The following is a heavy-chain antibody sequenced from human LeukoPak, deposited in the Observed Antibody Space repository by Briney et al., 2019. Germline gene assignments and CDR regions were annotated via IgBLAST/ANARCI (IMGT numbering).Heavy chain of an antibody. J-gene: IGHJ6*03. V-gene: IGHV4-34*01. D-gene: IGHD2-15*01. CDR1: GGSFSGYY. CDR3: ARPRGGGDYYMDV. Sequence: SETLSLTCAVYGGSFSGYYWSWIRQPPGKGLEWIGEINHSGSTNYNPSLKSRVTISVDTSKNQFSLKLSSVTAADTAVYYCARPRGGGDYYMDVWGKGTTVTISS. CDR2: INHSGST.